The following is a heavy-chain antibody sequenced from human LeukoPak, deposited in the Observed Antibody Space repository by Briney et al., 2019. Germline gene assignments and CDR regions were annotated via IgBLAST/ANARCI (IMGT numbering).Heavy chain of an antibody. CDR2: IYYIWST. CDR1: GGSISTYY. J-gene: IGHJ4*02. CDR3: AREGTYYDILTGYSGLAYFDY. D-gene: IGHD3-9*01. V-gene: IGHV4-59*12. Sequence: SETLSLTCTVSGGSISTYYWSWIRQPPGKGLEWIGYIYYIWSTNYNPSLKSRVNISVDTSKNQFSLKLGSVTAADTAVYYCAREGTYYDILTGYSGLAYFDYWGQGTLVTVSS.